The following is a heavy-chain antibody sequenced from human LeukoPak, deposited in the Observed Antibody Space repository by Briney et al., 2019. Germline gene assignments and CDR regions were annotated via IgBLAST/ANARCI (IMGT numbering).Heavy chain of an antibody. CDR1: GFTFSGSG. CDR3: TRDPRRLDY. J-gene: IGHJ4*02. V-gene: IGHV3-30*02. CDR2: IRYHGSDK. Sequence: GGSLRLSCAASGFTFSGSGMHWVRQAPGKGLEWVAFIRYHGSDKYYADSVKGRFTISRDNSKNTLYLQMNSLRAEDTAVYYCTRDPRRLDYWGQGTLVTVSS.